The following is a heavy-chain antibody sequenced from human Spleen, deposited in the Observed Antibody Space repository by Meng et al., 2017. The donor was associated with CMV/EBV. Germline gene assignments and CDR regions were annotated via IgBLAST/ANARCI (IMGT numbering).Heavy chain of an antibody. V-gene: IGHV3-11*01. CDR2: ISSSGSIS. CDR1: GFTFNDHY. J-gene: IGHJ4*02. Sequence: GESLKISCAASGFTFNDHYMTWIRLAPGKGLEWISYISSSGSISYYADSVKGRFTISRDNAKNSLFLQMDSLRAEDTAVYYCAKGYSSSWYGVPFDYWGQGTLVTVSS. D-gene: IGHD6-13*01. CDR3: AKGYSSSWYGVPFDY.